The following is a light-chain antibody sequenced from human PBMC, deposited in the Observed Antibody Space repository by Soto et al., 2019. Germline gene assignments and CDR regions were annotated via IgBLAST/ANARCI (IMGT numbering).Light chain of an antibody. CDR2: NSF. Sequence: EIVLTQSPATLSLSPGETATLSCRASQSVTTYLAWYQQKPGQAPRLLIYNSFNRAAGIPARFSGSGSETDFTLTISHLVPEDFAGYYCQQRGDWPPTFGPGTKGDIK. CDR3: QQRGDWPPT. V-gene: IGKV3-11*01. J-gene: IGKJ3*01. CDR1: QSVTTY.